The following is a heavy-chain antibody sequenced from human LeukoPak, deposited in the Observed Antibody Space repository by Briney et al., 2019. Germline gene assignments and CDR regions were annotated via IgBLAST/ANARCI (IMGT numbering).Heavy chain of an antibody. CDR3: TRDGRWEKTPSC. CDR2: IKPDGSEK. CDR1: GFTFSSYW. Sequence: GGSLRLSCAASGFTFSSYWMSWVRQAPGKGLEWVANIKPDGSEKYYGDSVKGRFTISRDNAENSLFPQMDSLGVEDTAVYYCTRDGRWEKTPSCWGQGALVTVSA. V-gene: IGHV3-7*01. D-gene: IGHD1-26*01. J-gene: IGHJ4*02.